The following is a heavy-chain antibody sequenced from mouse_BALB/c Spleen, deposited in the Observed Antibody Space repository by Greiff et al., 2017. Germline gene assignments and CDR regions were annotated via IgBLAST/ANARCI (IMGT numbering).Heavy chain of an antibody. CDR3: ARRAGGKGAMDY. Sequence: EVMLVESGGGLVKPGGSLKLSCAASGFTFSSYTMSWVRQTPEKRLEWVATISSGGGNTYYPDSVKGRFTISRDNAKNNLYLQMSSLRSEDTALYYCARRAGGKGAMDYWGQGTSVTVSS. D-gene: IGHD2-1*01. V-gene: IGHV5-9*03. J-gene: IGHJ4*01. CDR1: GFTFSSYT. CDR2: ISSGGGNT.